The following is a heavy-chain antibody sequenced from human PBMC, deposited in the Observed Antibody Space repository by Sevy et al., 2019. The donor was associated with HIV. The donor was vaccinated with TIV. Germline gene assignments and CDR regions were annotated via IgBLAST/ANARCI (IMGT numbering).Heavy chain of an antibody. CDR3: ARSRVGTNWFDP. J-gene: IGHJ5*02. D-gene: IGHD1-26*01. CDR1: GFAFSSSW. Sequence: GGSLRLSCAASGFAFSSSWMIWVRQAPGKGLEWVSYISGSSGTIYYADSVKGRFTISRDNAKSSLYLQMNSLRVEDTAVYYCARSRVGTNWFDPWGQGTLVTVSS. CDR2: ISGSSGTI. V-gene: IGHV3-48*01.